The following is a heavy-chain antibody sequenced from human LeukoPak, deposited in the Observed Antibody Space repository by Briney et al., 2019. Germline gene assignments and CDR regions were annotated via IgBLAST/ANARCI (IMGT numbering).Heavy chain of an antibody. CDR1: GGSISNSY. J-gene: IGHJ4*02. V-gene: IGHV4-59*08. D-gene: IGHD3-22*01. CDR3: ARHTLYYYDSSCYYRTGHFVS. CDR2: IYYSGST. Sequence: PSETLSLTCTVSGGSISNSYLSWIRQPPGKGMEWIGFIYYSGSTHYNPSPKGRVTLSVDTSKNQFSLRLSSVTAADTAVYYCARHTLYYYDSSCYYRTGHFVSGGQGTLVTVSS.